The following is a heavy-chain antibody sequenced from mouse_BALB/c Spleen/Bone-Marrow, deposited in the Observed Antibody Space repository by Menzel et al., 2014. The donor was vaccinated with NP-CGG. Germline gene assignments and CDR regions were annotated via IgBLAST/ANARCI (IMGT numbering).Heavy chain of an antibody. CDR1: GYAFSSSW. CDR3: ARDYYGSSLDY. V-gene: IGHV1-82*01. Sequence: VQLQQSGPELVKPGASVKISCKASGYAFSSSWMNWVKQRPGQGLEWIGRIYPGDGDTNYNGKSKGKATLTADKSSSTAYMQLSSLTSVDSAVYFCARDYYGSSLDYWGQGTTLTVSS. CDR2: IYPGDGDT. J-gene: IGHJ2*01. D-gene: IGHD1-1*01.